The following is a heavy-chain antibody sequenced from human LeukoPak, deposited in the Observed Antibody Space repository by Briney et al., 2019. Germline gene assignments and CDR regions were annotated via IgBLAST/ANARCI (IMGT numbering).Heavy chain of an antibody. CDR3: AKGDYDFWSGYYIHYFDY. CDR1: GFTFSSYA. D-gene: IGHD3-3*01. J-gene: IGHJ4*02. Sequence: GGSLRLSCAASGFTFSSYAMSWVRQAPGKGLEWVSALSGSGATTYYADSVKGRFTISRDNSKNTLYLQMNSLRADDTAVYYCAKGDYDFWSGYYIHYFDYWDQGTLVTVSS. CDR2: LSGSGATT. V-gene: IGHV3-23*01.